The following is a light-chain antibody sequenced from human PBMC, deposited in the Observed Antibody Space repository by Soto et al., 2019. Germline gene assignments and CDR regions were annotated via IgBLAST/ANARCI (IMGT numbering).Light chain of an antibody. CDR2: LDRSGSY. Sequence: QLVLTQSSSASASLGSSVKLTCILSSGHSTYIIAWHQQQPGKAPRFLMTLDRSGSYNRGSGVPDRVSGSSSGADRYLTISHLQFEDEGDYYCETWYSNTHMVFGGGTKLTVL. V-gene: IGLV4-60*02. CDR1: SGHSTYI. J-gene: IGLJ3*02. CDR3: ETWYSNTHMV.